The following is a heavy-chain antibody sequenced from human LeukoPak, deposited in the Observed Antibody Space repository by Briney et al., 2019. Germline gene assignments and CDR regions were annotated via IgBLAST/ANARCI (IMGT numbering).Heavy chain of an antibody. V-gene: IGHV4-4*07. CDR3: ARLITGTTTAFDI. CDR2: VYTSGST. D-gene: IGHD1-7*01. Sequence: SETLSLTCSVSGGSISGYYWTWIRQPAGKGLEWIGRVYTSGSTHYNPSLKTRLAMSVDTSKNQFSLELSSVTAADTAVYYCARLITGTTTAFDIWGQGTMVTVSS. J-gene: IGHJ3*02. CDR1: GGSISGYY.